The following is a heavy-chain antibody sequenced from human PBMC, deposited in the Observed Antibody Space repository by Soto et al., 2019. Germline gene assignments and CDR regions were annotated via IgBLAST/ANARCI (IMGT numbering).Heavy chain of an antibody. Sequence: NPSETLSLTCAVYGGSFSGYSWSWIRQPPGKGLEWIGEINHSGSTNYNPSLKSRVTISVDTSKNQFSLNLSSVTAADTAVFYCAPQGYSIAAAGTGWFDPWGQGTLVTVSS. CDR2: INHSGST. D-gene: IGHD6-13*01. CDR1: GGSFSGYS. J-gene: IGHJ5*02. CDR3: APQGYSIAAAGTGWFDP. V-gene: IGHV4-34*01.